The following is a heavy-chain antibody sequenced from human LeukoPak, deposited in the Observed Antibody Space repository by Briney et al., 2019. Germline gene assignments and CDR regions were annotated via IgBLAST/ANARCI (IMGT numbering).Heavy chain of an antibody. CDR3: ARSIAARLVLGAFDI. J-gene: IGHJ3*02. Sequence: PGGSLRLSCAASGFTFDDYGMSWVRQAPGKGLEWVSGINWNGGSTGYADSVKGRFTISRDNAKNSLYLQMNSLRAEDTALYYCARSIAARLVLGAFDIWGQGTMVTVSS. CDR2: INWNGGST. V-gene: IGHV3-20*04. CDR1: GFTFDDYG. D-gene: IGHD6-6*01.